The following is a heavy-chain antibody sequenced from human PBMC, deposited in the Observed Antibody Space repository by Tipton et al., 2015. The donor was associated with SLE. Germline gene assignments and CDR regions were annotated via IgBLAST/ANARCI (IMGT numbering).Heavy chain of an antibody. CDR2: IYYTGST. D-gene: IGHD2-21*01. CDR3: ARDDRSVDSWFDP. J-gene: IGHJ5*02. V-gene: IGHV4-59*01. Sequence: TLSLTCAVYGGSFSGYYWSWIRQPPGKGLEWIGNIYYTGSTNYSPSLKSRVTMSVDTSKNHFSLKLTSVTAADTAVYYCARDDRSVDSWFDPWGPGTLVTVSS. CDR1: GGSFSGYY.